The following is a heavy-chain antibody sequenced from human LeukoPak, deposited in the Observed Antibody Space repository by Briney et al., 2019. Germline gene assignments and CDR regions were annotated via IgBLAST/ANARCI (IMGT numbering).Heavy chain of an antibody. D-gene: IGHD7-27*01. CDR3: ARKTGDLYYFDY. Sequence: SETLSLTCIVSGGSITSYYWSWLPQPPGKGLEWIGYIYYGGITHYNPSLKSRVTISLDTSKNQFALRLSSVTAADTAVYYCARKTGDLYYFDYWGQGTLVTVSS. V-gene: IGHV4-59*01. J-gene: IGHJ4*02. CDR1: GGSITSYY. CDR2: IYYGGIT.